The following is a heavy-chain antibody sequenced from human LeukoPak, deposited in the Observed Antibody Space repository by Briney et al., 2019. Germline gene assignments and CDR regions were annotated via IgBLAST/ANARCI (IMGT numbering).Heavy chain of an antibody. CDR1: GFIFSSYG. CDR3: ARYNTGRSGY. CDR2: IWYDGSKT. V-gene: IGHV3-33*01. J-gene: IGHJ4*03. Sequence: GGSLRLSCAASGFIFSSYGMHWVRQAPGKGLEWVAAIWYDGSKTYYADSVQGRFTVSRDNSKNTLYLQMSSLRDDDTAVYYCARYNTGRSGYWGQGALVTVSS. D-gene: IGHD1-14*01.